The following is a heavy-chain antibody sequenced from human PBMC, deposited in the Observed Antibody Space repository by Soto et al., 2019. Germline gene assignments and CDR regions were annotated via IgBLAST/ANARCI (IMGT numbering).Heavy chain of an antibody. D-gene: IGHD3-22*01. CDR1: GGSISSSSYY. V-gene: IGHV4-39*01. Sequence: PETLLLTCTVSGGSISSSSYYWCWIRQPPGKGLEWIGSIYYSGSTYYNPSLKSRVTISVDTSKNQFSLKLSSVTAADTAVYYCASFSSGYYPYYGMDVWGQGTTVT. J-gene: IGHJ6*02. CDR3: ASFSSGYYPYYGMDV. CDR2: IYYSGST.